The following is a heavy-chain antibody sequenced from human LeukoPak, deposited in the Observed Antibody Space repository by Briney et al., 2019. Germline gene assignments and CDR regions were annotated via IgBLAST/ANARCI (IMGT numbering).Heavy chain of an antibody. CDR3: ARHGIPGTTRLNAFDI. D-gene: IGHD1-1*01. CDR1: GGSISSYY. V-gene: IGHV4-59*08. CDR2: IYYSGST. J-gene: IGHJ3*02. Sequence: PSETLSLTCTVSGGSISSYYWSWIRQPPGKGLEWIGYIYYSGSTNYNPSLKSRVTISVDTSKNQFSLKLSSVTAADTAVYYCARHGIPGTTRLNAFDIWGQGTMVTVSS.